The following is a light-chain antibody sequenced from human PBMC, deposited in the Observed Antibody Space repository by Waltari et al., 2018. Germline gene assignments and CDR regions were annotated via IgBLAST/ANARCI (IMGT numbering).Light chain of an antibody. Sequence: DIVMTQSPDSLAVSLGERATINCKSSQSVLYSSNNRNYLTWYQQKPGQPPKLLIYWASIRESGVPDRFSGSGSGTDFTLTISSLQAEDLAVYYCQQYYTTPLTFGGGTKVEIK. V-gene: IGKV4-1*01. CDR1: QSVLYSSNNRNY. CDR3: QQYYTTPLT. J-gene: IGKJ4*01. CDR2: WAS.